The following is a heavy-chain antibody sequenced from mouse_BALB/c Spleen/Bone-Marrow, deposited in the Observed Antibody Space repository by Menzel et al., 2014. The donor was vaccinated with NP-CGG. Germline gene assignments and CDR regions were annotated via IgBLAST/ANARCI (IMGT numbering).Heavy chain of an antibody. J-gene: IGHJ4*01. V-gene: IGHV2-2*02. CDR2: MWIGGST. Sequence: VKLTESGPGRVQPAQSLSITCTVSGFSLTSYAIHWVRQSPGKGLEWLGVMWIGGSTDYNAAFISRLNITKDNSKSXVLSKMNSLQTNDTAIYYCVRNGLRLRRAMDSWGQGTSVTVTS. CDR1: GFSLTSYA. D-gene: IGHD2-2*01. CDR3: VRNGLRLRRAMDS.